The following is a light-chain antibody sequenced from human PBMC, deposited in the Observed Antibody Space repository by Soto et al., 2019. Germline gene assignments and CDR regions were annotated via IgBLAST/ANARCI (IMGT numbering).Light chain of an antibody. Sequence: DIQMTQSPSSVSASIGDTVTITCRASQDINVYLNWYQQKPGEVPKLLIYAASTLHSGVPSRFTGSGSETDFTLTIRSLQPEDFATCYCQHGYGAPYSFGQGTKVDIK. V-gene: IGKV1-39*01. CDR3: QHGYGAPYS. J-gene: IGKJ2*03. CDR1: QDINVY. CDR2: AAS.